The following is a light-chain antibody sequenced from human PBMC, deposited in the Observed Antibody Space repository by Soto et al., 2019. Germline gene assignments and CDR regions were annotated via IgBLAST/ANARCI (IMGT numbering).Light chain of an antibody. CDR3: QQYGSSPLT. J-gene: IGKJ4*01. Sequence: EIVMTQSPATLSVSPGERATLSCRASQSVITNLAWYQQKPGQAPRLLIYGASTRAAIIPARFSGSGSGTDFTLTISRLEPEDFAVYYCQQYGSSPLTFGGGTKVDIK. CDR1: QSVITN. V-gene: IGKV3-15*01. CDR2: GAS.